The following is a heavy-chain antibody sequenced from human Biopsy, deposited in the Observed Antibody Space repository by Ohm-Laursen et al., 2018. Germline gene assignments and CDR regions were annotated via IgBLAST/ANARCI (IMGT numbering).Heavy chain of an antibody. D-gene: IGHD3-9*01. V-gene: IGHV1-69*06. CDR1: GGSFSNYG. Sequence: SSVTVSCKAPGGSFSNYGVNWVRQAPGQGLEWLGGNIPILGTGNYAQKFQDRVTVAADTSTSITTMELRSLRSDDTAVYYCATKLTGYFHHWGQGTLVIVSS. J-gene: IGHJ1*01. CDR3: ATKLTGYFHH. CDR2: NIPILGTG.